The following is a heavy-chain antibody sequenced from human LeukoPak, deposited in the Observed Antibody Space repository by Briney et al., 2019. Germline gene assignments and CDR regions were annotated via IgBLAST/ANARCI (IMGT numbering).Heavy chain of an antibody. D-gene: IGHD6-13*01. CDR2: TYYSGST. Sequence: SETLSLTCTVSGGSISSSSYYWSWIRQPPGKGLEWIGYTYYSGSTNYNPSLKSRVTISVDTSKNQFSLKLSSVTAAGTAVYYCARSSSWYLSSAFDIWGQGTMVTVSS. V-gene: IGHV4-61*01. CDR1: GGSISSSSYY. CDR3: ARSSSWYLSSAFDI. J-gene: IGHJ3*02.